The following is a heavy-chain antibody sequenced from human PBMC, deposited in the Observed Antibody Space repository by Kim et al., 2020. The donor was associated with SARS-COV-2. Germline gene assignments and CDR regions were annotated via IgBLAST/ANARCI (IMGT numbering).Heavy chain of an antibody. V-gene: IGHV3-23*01. D-gene: IGHD4-4*01. J-gene: IGHJ6*02. CDR3: ATAPAVTTKDLSYYYYGMDV. Sequence: RFTISRDNSKNTLYLQMNSLRAEDTAVYYCATAPAVTTKDLSYYYYGMDVWGQGTTVTVSS.